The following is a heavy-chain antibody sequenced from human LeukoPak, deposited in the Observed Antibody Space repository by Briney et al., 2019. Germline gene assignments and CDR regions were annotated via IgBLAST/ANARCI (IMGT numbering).Heavy chain of an antibody. Sequence: ASVKVSCKASGYTFTSYGISWVRQAPGQGLEWMGWISAYNGNTNYAQKLQGRVTMTTDTSTSTAYMELRSLRSDDTAVYYCAGVEDFWSGYYPLYYFDYWGQGTLVTVSS. J-gene: IGHJ4*02. V-gene: IGHV1-18*01. CDR3: AGVEDFWSGYYPLYYFDY. CDR1: GYTFTSYG. CDR2: ISAYNGNT. D-gene: IGHD3-3*01.